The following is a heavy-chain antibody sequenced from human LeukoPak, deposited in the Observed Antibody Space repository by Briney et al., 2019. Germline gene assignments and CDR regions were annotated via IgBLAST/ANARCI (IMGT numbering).Heavy chain of an antibody. J-gene: IGHJ6*03. CDR2: IIPIFGTA. D-gene: IGHD2-8*01. Sequence: SVKVSCKASGGTFSSYAISWVRQAPGQGLEWMGGIIPIFGTANYAQKFQSRVTITTDESTSTAYMELSSLRSEDTAVYYCARGWTAYCTNGVCSSRRYYYYMDVWGKGTTVTVSS. V-gene: IGHV1-69*05. CDR3: ARGWTAYCTNGVCSSRRYYYYMDV. CDR1: GGTFSSYA.